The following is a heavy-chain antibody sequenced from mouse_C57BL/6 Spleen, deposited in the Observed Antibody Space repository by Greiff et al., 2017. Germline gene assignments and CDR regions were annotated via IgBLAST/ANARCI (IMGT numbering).Heavy chain of an antibody. D-gene: IGHD2-3*01. V-gene: IGHV6-3*01. CDR3: HYDGYSYYAMDY. CDR2: IRLKSDNYAT. J-gene: IGHJ4*01. CDR1: GFTFSNYW. Sequence: EVKVEESGGGLVQPGGSMKLSCVASGFTFSNYWMNWVRQSPEKGLEWVAQIRLKSDNYATHYAESVKGRFTISRDDSKSSVYLQMNNLRAEDTGIYYCHYDGYSYYAMDYWGQGTSVTVSS.